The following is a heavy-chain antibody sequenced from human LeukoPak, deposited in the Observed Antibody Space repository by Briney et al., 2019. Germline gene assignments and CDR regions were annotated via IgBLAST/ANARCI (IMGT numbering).Heavy chain of an antibody. Sequence: ASVKVSCKASGYSFTNYGIAWIREAPGQGPEWLGWISGYNANAHYAQNVQGRVTLTTDTSTNTAYMELRGLTSDDTAMYYCARDSNSWSGFWRSTQGYYYMDVWGKGTTVTVSS. CDR3: ARDSNSWSGFWRSTQGYYYMDV. V-gene: IGHV1-18*01. D-gene: IGHD3-3*01. CDR1: GYSFTNYG. J-gene: IGHJ6*03. CDR2: ISGYNANA.